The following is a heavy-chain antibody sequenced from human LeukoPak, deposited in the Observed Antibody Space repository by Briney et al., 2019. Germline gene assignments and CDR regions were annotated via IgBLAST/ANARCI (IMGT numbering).Heavy chain of an antibody. D-gene: IGHD2-2*01. CDR1: GFTFSSYA. V-gene: IGHV3-23*01. Sequence: GGSLRLSCAASGFTFSSYAMSWVRQAPGKGLEWVSAISGSGGSTYYADSVKGRFTISRDNSKNTLYLQMNSLRAEDTAVYYCAKDLGDDSTSSYYFDYWGQGTLVTVSS. J-gene: IGHJ4*02. CDR2: ISGSGGST. CDR3: AKDLGDDSTSSYYFDY.